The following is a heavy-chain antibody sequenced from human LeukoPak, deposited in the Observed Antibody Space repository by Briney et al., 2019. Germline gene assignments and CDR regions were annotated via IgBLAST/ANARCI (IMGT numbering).Heavy chain of an antibody. J-gene: IGHJ4*02. CDR3: AKVGLNISNWYGGLFDY. V-gene: IGHV3-23*01. D-gene: IGHD6-13*01. Sequence: GGSLRLSCAASGFTFSSYAMSWVRQAPGKGLEWVSAISGSGGSTYYADSVKGRFTISRDNSKNTLYLQMNSLRAEDTAVYYCAKVGLNISNWYGGLFDYSGQGTLVTVSS. CDR2: ISGSGGST. CDR1: GFTFSSYA.